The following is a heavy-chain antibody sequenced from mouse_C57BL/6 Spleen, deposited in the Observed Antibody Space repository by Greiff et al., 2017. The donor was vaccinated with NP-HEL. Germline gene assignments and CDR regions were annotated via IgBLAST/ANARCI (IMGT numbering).Heavy chain of an antibody. D-gene: IGHD2-3*01. CDR3: ARRDGYHWYFDV. Sequence: EVMLVESGGDLVKPGGSLKLSCAASGFTFSSYGMSWVRQTPDKRLEWVATISSGGSYTYYPDSVKGRFTISRDHAKNTLYLQMSSLKSEDTAMYYCARRDGYHWYFDVWGTGTTVTVSS. V-gene: IGHV5-6*02. J-gene: IGHJ1*03. CDR1: GFTFSSYG. CDR2: ISSGGSYT.